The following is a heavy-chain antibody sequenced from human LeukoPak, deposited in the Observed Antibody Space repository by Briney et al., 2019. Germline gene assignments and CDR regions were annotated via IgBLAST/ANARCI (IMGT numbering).Heavy chain of an antibody. D-gene: IGHD6-13*01. CDR1: GYSLTDFS. V-gene: IGHV1-24*01. J-gene: IGHJ4*01. Sequence: ASVKVSCKVSGYSLTDFSINWVRQAAGQGFEWMGGFAPEDGERIYAQKFQGRVTMTEDTSADTAYMELSSLKSEDTAVYFCTAGVAVSRWYYFDYWGQGTLVTVSS. CDR3: TAGVAVSRWYYFDY. CDR2: FAPEDGER.